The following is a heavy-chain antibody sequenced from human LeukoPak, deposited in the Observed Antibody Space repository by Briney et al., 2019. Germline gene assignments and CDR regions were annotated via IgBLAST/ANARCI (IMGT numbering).Heavy chain of an antibody. CDR3: ASTIFGAGTN. D-gene: IGHD3-3*01. CDR1: GFSVSSNY. J-gene: IGHJ4*02. CDR2: IYSGGTT. Sequence: PGGSLRLSCVVSGFSVSSNYMTWVRQALGKGLEWVSLIYSGGTTYYADSVKGRFTISRDNSKNTVSLQMNSLRVDDTAMYYCASTIFGAGTNWGQGTLVTVSS. V-gene: IGHV3-53*01.